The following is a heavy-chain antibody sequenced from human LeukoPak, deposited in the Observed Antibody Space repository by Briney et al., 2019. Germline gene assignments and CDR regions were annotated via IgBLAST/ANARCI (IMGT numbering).Heavy chain of an antibody. CDR1: GFTFSNYN. J-gene: IGHJ4*02. D-gene: IGHD3-10*01. Sequence: GGSLRLSCAASGFTFSNYNMNWVRQAPGKGLEWVSSITSTSSYIYYADSVKGRFTISRDNSKNTLYLQMNSLRAEDTAVYYCAKDMSVQRITMVRGVTLGFDYWGQGTLVTVSS. CDR2: ITSTSSYI. V-gene: IGHV3-21*01. CDR3: AKDMSVQRITMVRGVTLGFDY.